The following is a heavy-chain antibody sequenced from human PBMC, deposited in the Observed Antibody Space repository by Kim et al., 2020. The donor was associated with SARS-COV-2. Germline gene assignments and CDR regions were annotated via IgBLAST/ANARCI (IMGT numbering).Heavy chain of an antibody. CDR1: GGSISSSSYY. CDR3: ARGYDFWSGYYPLDY. Sequence: SETLSLTCTVSGGSISSSSYYWGWIRQPPGKGLEWIGSIYYSGSTYYNPSLKSRVTISVDTSKNQFSLKLSSVTAADTAVYYCARGYDFWSGYYPLDYWGQGTLVTVSS. V-gene: IGHV4-39*01. CDR2: IYYSGST. J-gene: IGHJ4*02. D-gene: IGHD3-3*01.